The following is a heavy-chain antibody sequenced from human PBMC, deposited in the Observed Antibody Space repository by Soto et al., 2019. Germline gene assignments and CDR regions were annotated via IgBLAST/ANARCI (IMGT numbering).Heavy chain of an antibody. CDR3: VRQRGNYFDF. CDR2: IDYVGST. CDR1: GDSINSRY. D-gene: IGHD3-10*01. J-gene: IGHJ4*02. V-gene: IGHV4-59*11. Sequence: PSETLSLTCSVSGDSINSRYWSWIRQPPGKGLEWIGYIDYVGSTNYAPSLQSRVTMSVDTPKNQVSLKLRYVTAADTAVYYCVRQRGNYFDFWGQGTLVTVS.